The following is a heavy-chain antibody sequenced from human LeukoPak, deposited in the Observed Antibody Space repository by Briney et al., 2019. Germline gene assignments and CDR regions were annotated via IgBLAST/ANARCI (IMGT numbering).Heavy chain of an antibody. D-gene: IGHD2-2*02. Sequence: PSEALSLTCTVSGGSINTDTYYWGWIRQSPGTGLEWIASIYYSGTTRYNSALKRRVTISIGTTKNQFSLKVRSVTAADTAVYYCARHRRASIDFDPWGQGTLVTVSS. J-gene: IGHJ5*02. CDR3: ARHRRASIDFDP. V-gene: IGHV4-39*01. CDR2: IYYSGTT. CDR1: GGSINTDTYY.